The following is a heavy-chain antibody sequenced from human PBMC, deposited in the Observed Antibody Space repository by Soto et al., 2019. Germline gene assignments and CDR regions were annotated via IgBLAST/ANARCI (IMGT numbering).Heavy chain of an antibody. V-gene: IGHV3-30*18. CDR3: AKDSLDASSSSAHYYYYGMDV. D-gene: IGHD6-13*01. J-gene: IGHJ6*02. Sequence: GGSLRLSCAASGFTFSSYGMHWVRQAPGKGLEWVAVISYDGSNKYYADSVKGRFTISRDNSKNTLYLQMKSLRAEDTAVYYCAKDSLDASSSSAHYYYYGMDVWGQGTTVTVSS. CDR1: GFTFSSYG. CDR2: ISYDGSNK.